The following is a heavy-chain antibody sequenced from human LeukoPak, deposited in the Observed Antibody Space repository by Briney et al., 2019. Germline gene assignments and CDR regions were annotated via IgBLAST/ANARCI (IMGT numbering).Heavy chain of an antibody. D-gene: IGHD3-22*01. V-gene: IGHV3-21*01. CDR1: GFTFSSYS. CDR3: ARDYYDSSGYYYVPFDY. CDR2: ISSSSTYI. J-gene: IGHJ4*02. Sequence: GGSLRLSCVASGFTFSSYSMNWVRQAPGKGLEWVSSISSSSTYIYYADSVKGRFTISRDNAKNSLYLQMNSLRAEDTAVYYCARDYYDSSGYYYVPFDYWGQGTLVTVSS.